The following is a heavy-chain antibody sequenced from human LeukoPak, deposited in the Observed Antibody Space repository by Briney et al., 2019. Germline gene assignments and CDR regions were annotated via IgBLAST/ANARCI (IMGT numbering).Heavy chain of an antibody. J-gene: IGHJ3*01. CDR3: ARGRYRSGGSCYSGAFDF. CDR2: VSGYNSDT. Sequence: ASVKVSCKASGYTFTSYGITWVRQAPGQGLEWMGWVSGYNSDTNYAQKFQGRVTMTTDTSTSTAYMELRSLRSDDTAVYYCARGRYRSGGSCYSGAFDFWGQGTMVTVSS. D-gene: IGHD2-15*01. CDR1: GYTFTSYG. V-gene: IGHV1-18*01.